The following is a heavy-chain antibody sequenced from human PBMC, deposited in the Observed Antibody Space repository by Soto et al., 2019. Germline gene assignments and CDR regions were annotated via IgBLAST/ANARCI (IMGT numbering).Heavy chain of an antibody. CDR3: ASITYSSFDHDAFDI. CDR1: GFTFSSYS. J-gene: IGHJ3*02. V-gene: IGHV3-21*01. CDR2: ISSSSSYI. D-gene: IGHD6-6*01. Sequence: GESLKISCAASGFTFSSYSMNWVRQAPGKGLEWVSSISSSSSYIYYADSVKGRFTISRDNAKNSLYLQMNSLRAEDTAVYYCASITYSSFDHDAFDIWGQGTMVTVSS.